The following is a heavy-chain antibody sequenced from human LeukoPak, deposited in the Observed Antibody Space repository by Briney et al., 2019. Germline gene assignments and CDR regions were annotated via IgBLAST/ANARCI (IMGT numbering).Heavy chain of an antibody. V-gene: IGHV3-15*01. D-gene: IGHD2-2*01. CDR2: IKSKTDGGTT. Sequence: TSGGSLRLSCAASGFTFSNAWMSWVRQAPGKGLEWVGRIKSKTDGGTTDYAAPVKGRFTISRDDSKNTLYLQMNSLKTEDTAVYYCSSTPVPAAHDDAFDIWGQGTMVTVSS. CDR1: GFTFSNAW. CDR3: SSTPVPAAHDDAFDI. J-gene: IGHJ3*02.